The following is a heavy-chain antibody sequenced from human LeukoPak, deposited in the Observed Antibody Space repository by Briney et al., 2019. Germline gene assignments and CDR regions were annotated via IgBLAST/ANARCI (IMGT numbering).Heavy chain of an antibody. CDR3: ARVNQWWAVTGFDY. CDR2: INTSTGNP. D-gene: IGHD2-15*01. CDR1: GYTFSDYY. V-gene: IGHV7-4-1*02. J-gene: IGHJ4*02. Sequence: GASVKVSCKASGYTFSDYYIHWVRQAPGQGLEWMGWINTSTGNPTYAQGFTGRFVFSLDTSVSTAYLQISSLKAEDTAVYYCARVNQWWAVTGFDYWGQGTLVTVSS.